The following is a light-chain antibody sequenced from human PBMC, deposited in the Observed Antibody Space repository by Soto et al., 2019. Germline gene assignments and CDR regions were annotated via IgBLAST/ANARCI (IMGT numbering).Light chain of an antibody. CDR1: ETIRNL. CDR3: QQITDWPPQWT. J-gene: IGKJ1*01. CDR2: DAF. Sequence: EILFTQSPATPSLSPGERATPSCKARETIRNLLAWYQQRPGQAPRLLIYDAFSRAPGIPARFSGGGSGTDFTLTISSLEPEDFAVYYCQQITDWPPQWTFGQGTKVDI. V-gene: IGKV3-11*01.